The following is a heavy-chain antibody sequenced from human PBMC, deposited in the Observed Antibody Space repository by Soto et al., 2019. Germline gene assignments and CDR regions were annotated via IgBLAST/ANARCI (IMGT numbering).Heavy chain of an antibody. D-gene: IGHD5-18*01. CDR3: ARVPTYYQASFGYQPSHP. Sequence: QVQLQESGPGLVEPSQTLSLICTVSGASIISDGYYWTWIRQHPGKGLEWLGYIHYSGGATYSPSNNPSLKVRIAISVDPLKGLFPRKLPSVGAGATALYYWARVPTYYQASFGYQPSHPGGQGSLVTVPS. J-gene: IGHJ5*02. CDR2: IHYSGGATYSP. V-gene: IGHV4-31*03. CDR1: GASIISDGYY.